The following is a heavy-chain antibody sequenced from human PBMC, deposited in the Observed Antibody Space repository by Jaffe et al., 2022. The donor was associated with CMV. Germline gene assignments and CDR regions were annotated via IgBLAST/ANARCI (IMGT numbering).Heavy chain of an antibody. CDR3: AKEGDSSSWYKGYFQH. Sequence: EVQLLESGGGLVQPGGSLRLSCAASGFTFSSYAMSWVRQAPGKGLEWVSAISGSGGSTYYADSVKGRFTISRDNSKNTLYLQMNSLRAEDTAVYYCAKEGDSSSWYKGYFQHWGQGTLVTVSS. CDR2: ISGSGGST. D-gene: IGHD6-13*01. CDR1: GFTFSSYA. V-gene: IGHV3-23*01. J-gene: IGHJ1*01.